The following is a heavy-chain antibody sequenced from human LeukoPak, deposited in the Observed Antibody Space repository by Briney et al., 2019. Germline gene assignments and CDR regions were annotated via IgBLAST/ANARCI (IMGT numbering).Heavy chain of an antibody. D-gene: IGHD6-19*01. Sequence: SETLSLTCAVYGGSFSGYYWSWIRQPPGKGLEWIGEINYSGSTNYNPSLKSRVTISVDTSKNQFSLKLSSVTAADTAVYYCARGLPGIAVAGTGSFVDYWGQGTLVTVSS. V-gene: IGHV4-34*01. J-gene: IGHJ4*02. CDR2: INYSGST. CDR1: GGSFSGYY. CDR3: ARGLPGIAVAGTGSFVDY.